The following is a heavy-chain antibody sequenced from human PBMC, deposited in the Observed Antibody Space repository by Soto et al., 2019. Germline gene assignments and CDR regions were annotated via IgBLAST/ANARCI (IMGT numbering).Heavy chain of an antibody. CDR2: VSKDGGIT. D-gene: IGHD2-21*01. V-gene: IGHV3-30*18. Sequence: VQLVESGGGLVKPGGSLRLSCVASGFTFSTYSMHWVRQPPGKGLEWVAVVSKDGGITFYADSVRGRFTISRDNSKNTLYLHMNSLGPEDTAVYYCAKETLAIPGPFDFWGQGTLVTVSS. CDR3: AKETLAIPGPFDF. J-gene: IGHJ4*02. CDR1: GFTFSTYS.